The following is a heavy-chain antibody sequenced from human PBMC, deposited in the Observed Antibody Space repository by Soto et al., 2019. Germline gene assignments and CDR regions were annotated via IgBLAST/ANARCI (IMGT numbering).Heavy chain of an antibody. D-gene: IGHD6-19*01. CDR3: ARDLKVAASNSYFSSGMDV. V-gene: IGHV3-21*01. CDR2: ISRSSTNI. CDR1: GFTFSNYT. Sequence: ESGGGLVKPGGSLRLSCAASGFTFSNYTMEWVRQAPGKGLDWLSSISRSSTNIFYADSVKGRFTVSRDNANNVLYLQINSLSAEDTAIYYCARDLKVAASNSYFSSGMDVWGQGTTVTVSS. J-gene: IGHJ6*02.